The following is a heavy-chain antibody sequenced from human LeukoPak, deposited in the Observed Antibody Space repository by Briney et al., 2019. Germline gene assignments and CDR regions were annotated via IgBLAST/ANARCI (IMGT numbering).Heavy chain of an antibody. J-gene: IGHJ4*02. V-gene: IGHV1-69*13. D-gene: IGHD3-10*01. CDR1: GGTFSSYA. Sequence: SVKVSCKASGGTFSSYAISWVRQAPGQGLEWMGGVIPIFGTANYAQKFQGRVTITADESTSTAYMELSSLRSEDTAVYYCARPRVEIRFDYYGSGSLQKPLDYWGQGTLVTVSS. CDR3: ARPRVEIRFDYYGSGSLQKPLDY. CDR2: VIPIFGTA.